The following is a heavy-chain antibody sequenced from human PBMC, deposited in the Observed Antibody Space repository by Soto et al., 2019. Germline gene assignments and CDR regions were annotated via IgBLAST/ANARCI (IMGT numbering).Heavy chain of an antibody. D-gene: IGHD1-26*01. J-gene: IGHJ4*02. CDR1: GFSFSRYT. V-gene: IGHV3-21*06. CDR3: ARGSGSQHTIYDW. CDR2: ISSTSFYI. Sequence: PWGSLRLSCAASGFSFSRYTVNWLRQAPGKGLEWISSISSTSFYIYYSDSVKGRFTVSRDNSKNLLFLQMVSLRAEDTAVYFCARGSGSQHTIYDWWGQGSQVTVSS.